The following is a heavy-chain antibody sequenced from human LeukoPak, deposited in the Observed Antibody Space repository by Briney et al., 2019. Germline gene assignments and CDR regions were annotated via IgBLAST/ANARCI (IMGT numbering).Heavy chain of an antibody. J-gene: IGHJ4*02. Sequence: GGSLRLSCAASRFSFSNFAMAWVRQAPGKGLEWLSTITGSSGDTYYADSVKGRFTISRDNSKNTLYLQMNSLRAEDTAVYYCAKGLYDILTGFDYWGQGTLVTVSS. D-gene: IGHD3-9*01. V-gene: IGHV3-23*01. CDR3: AKGLYDILTGFDY. CDR1: RFSFSNFA. CDR2: ITGSSGDT.